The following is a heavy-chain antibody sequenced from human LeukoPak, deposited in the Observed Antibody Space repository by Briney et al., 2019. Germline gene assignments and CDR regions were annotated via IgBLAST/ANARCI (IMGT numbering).Heavy chain of an antibody. CDR1: GYTFTGYY. CDR3: ARGSRSHGALDY. Sequence: ASVKVSCKASGYTFTGYYMHWVRQAPGQGLEWMGRINPNSGGTNYAQKFQGRVTMARDTSISTAYMELSRLRSDDTAVYYCARGSRSHGALDYWGQGTLVTVSS. CDR2: INPNSGGT. J-gene: IGHJ4*02. V-gene: IGHV1-2*06. D-gene: IGHD3-10*01.